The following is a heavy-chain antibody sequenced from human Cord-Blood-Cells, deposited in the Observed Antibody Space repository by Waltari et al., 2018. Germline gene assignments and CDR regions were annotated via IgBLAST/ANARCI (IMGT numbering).Heavy chain of an antibody. V-gene: IGHV4-34*01. CDR3: ASGFEYSSSSGDY. D-gene: IGHD6-6*01. CDR1: GGTFRGYY. CDR2: INHSGST. J-gene: IGHJ4*02. Sequence: QVQLQRWGAGLLKPSETLPLPCAVYGGTFRGYYWSQTRPPPGKGLEWIGEINHSGSTNYNPSLKSRVTISVDTSKNQFSLKLSSVTAADTAVYYCASGFEYSSSSGDYWGQGTLVTVSS.